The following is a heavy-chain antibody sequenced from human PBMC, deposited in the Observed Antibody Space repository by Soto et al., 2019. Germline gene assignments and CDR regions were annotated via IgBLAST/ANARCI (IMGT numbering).Heavy chain of an antibody. Sequence: SVKVSCKTSGGTFSTYTISWVRQAPGQGLVWMGGIIPMFGTANYAQKFQGRVTITADESTSTAYMELSSLRSEDTAVYYCTRDLYYFDSSAYCGQNWFDPWGQGTLVTVSS. CDR1: GGTFSTYT. D-gene: IGHD3-22*01. V-gene: IGHV1-69*13. J-gene: IGHJ5*02. CDR2: IIPMFGTA. CDR3: TRDLYYFDSSAYCGQNWFDP.